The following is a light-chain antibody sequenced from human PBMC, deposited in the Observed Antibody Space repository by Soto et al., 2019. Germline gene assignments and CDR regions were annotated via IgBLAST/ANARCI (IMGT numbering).Light chain of an antibody. CDR3: QQYNTSPRT. CDR1: QSVGSNL. V-gene: IGKV3-20*01. J-gene: IGKJ1*01. CDR2: GAS. Sequence: DILLTQSPATRSGSPMEIATLSFMASQSVGSNLLAWYQQKPGKAPRLLIYGASNRETGIPNRFSGSGSGTDFTLTISRLEPEDFAVYYCQQYNTSPRTFGQGTKVDIK.